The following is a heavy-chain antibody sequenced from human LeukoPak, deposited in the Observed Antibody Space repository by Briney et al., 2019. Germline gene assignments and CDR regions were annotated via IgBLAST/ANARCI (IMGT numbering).Heavy chain of an antibody. D-gene: IGHD1-26*01. CDR1: GGSISSYY. CDR3: ARASPDYSGSYWAFDY. V-gene: IGHV4-4*07. CDR2: IYNSGST. J-gene: IGHJ4*02. Sequence: PSETLSLTCTVSGGSISSYYWSWIRKPAGQGLEWIGRIYNSGSTNYNPSLKSRVTMSVDTSKNQFSLKLSSVTAADAAGYYCARASPDYSGSYWAFDYWGQGTLVTVPS.